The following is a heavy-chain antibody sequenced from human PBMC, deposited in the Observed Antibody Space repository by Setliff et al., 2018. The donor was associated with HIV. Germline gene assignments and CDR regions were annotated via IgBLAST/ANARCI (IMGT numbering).Heavy chain of an antibody. D-gene: IGHD1-26*01. CDR1: GYSISSGCY. J-gene: IGHJ6*02. CDR3: EAATVGEAGYYGIDV. Sequence: SETLSLTCAVSGYSISSGCYWGWIRQPPGKGLEYIGNIYQSGTTYYNSSLASRVTMSLDTSKNQFSLKLNSVTAADTAVYYCEAATVGEAGYYGIDVWGPGTTVTVSS. CDR2: IYQSGTT. V-gene: IGHV4-38-2*01.